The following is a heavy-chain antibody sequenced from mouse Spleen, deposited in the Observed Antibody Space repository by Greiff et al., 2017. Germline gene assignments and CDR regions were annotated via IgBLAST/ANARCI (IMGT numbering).Heavy chain of an antibody. V-gene: IGHV5-9-1*01. CDR3: ARDDYDGYAMDY. Sequence: EVMLVESGGGLVKPGGSLKLSCAASGFTFSSYAMSWVRQTPEKRLEWVATISSGGSYTYYPDSVKGRFTISRDNAKNTLYLQMSSLRSEDTAMYYCARDDYDGYAMDYWGQGTSVTVSS. D-gene: IGHD2-4*01. CDR1: GFTFSSYA. J-gene: IGHJ4*01. CDR2: ISSGGSYT.